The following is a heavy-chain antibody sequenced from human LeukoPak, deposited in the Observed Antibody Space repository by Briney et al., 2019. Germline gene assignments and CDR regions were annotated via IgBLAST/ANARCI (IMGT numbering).Heavy chain of an antibody. CDR2: IDPSDSYT. CDR1: GYRFTSYW. J-gene: IGHJ4*02. CDR3: ARQVAFQVDY. Sequence: GESLNISCKASGYRFTSYWINWVRQMPGEGLEWMGRIDPSDSYTKYNPSFQGHVTISADKSIITGYLQWSRLQASDTAMYYCARQVAFQVDYWGQGTLVTVSS. V-gene: IGHV5-10-1*01.